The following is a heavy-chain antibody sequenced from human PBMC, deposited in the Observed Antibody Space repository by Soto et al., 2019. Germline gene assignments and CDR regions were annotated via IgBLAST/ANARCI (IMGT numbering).Heavy chain of an antibody. V-gene: IGHV1-18*01. D-gene: IGHD3-3*01. CDR3: ARDRFREWLSPEYMDV. J-gene: IGHJ6*03. Sequence: ASVKVSCKASGYTFTSYGISWVRQAPGQGLEWMGWISAYNGNTNYAQKLQGRVTMTTDTSTSTAYMELRSLRSDDTAVYYCARDRFREWLSPEYMDVWGKGTTVTVSS. CDR2: ISAYNGNT. CDR1: GYTFTSYG.